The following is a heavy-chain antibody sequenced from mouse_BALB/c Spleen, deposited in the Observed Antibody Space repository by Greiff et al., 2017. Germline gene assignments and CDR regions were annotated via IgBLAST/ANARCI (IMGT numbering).Heavy chain of an antibody. V-gene: IGHV5-9-3*01. D-gene: IGHD2-3*01. J-gene: IGHJ2*01. CDR1: GFTFSSYA. CDR3: ARIYDGYYFDY. CDR2: ISSGGSYT. Sequence: EVHLVESGGGLVKPGGSLKLSCAASGFTFSSYAMSWVRQTPEKRLEWVATISSGGSYTYYPDSVKGRFTISRDNAKNTLYLQMSSLRSEDTAMYYCARIYDGYYFDYWGQGTTLTVSS.